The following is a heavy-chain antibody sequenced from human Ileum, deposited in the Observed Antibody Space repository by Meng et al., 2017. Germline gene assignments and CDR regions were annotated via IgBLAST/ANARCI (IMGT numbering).Heavy chain of an antibody. V-gene: IGHV3-7*01. D-gene: IGHD6-19*01. CDR3: AAGYISGWYIDY. J-gene: IGHJ4*02. CDR2: IKQDGSEK. Sequence: GESLKISCAGSGFTSSSYWMSWVRRAPGKGLEWVANIKQDGSEKYYVDSVKGRFTISRDNAKNSVYLDMNSLRAEDTAVYYCAAGYISGWYIDYWGRGTLVTVSS. CDR1: GFTSSSYW.